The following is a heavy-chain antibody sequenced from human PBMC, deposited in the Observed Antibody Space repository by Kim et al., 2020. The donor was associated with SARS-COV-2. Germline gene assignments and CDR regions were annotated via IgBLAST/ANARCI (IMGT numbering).Heavy chain of an antibody. D-gene: IGHD1-26*01. V-gene: IGHV3-11*01. J-gene: IGHJ6*02. CDR3: ARDYSGSYFRYGMDV. Sequence: DSVKGRFTISSANAKNSLYLQINSLRAEAAAVYYCARDYSGSYFRYGMDVWGQGTTVTVSS.